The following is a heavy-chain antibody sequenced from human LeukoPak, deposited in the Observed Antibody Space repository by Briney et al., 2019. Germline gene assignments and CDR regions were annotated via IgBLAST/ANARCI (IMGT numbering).Heavy chain of an antibody. CDR3: TRDIRSGDYVFFDS. Sequence: PAETLSLTCTVSDASVSGYYWSWIRLPAGKGLEWIGRLYNNGSTNCNPSLKSRVTMSVDTSKNQLSLRLKSVTAADTAVYYCTRDIRSGDYVFFDSWGQGTRVIVSS. CDR2: LYNNGST. CDR1: DASVSGYY. D-gene: IGHD4-17*01. J-gene: IGHJ4*02. V-gene: IGHV4-4*07.